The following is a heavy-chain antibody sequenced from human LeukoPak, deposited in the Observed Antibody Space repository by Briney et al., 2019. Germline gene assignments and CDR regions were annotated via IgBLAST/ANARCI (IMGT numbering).Heavy chain of an antibody. D-gene: IGHD3-22*01. CDR3: AKDANYLRSSGYLIPIDF. CDR2: ISGNGLGT. CDR1: GFTLRSFS. J-gene: IGHJ4*02. V-gene: IGHV3-23*01. Sequence: PGGSLRLSCTASGFTLRSFSMNWVPQAPGKGLEWVAAISGNGLGTYYADSVKGRFNISRDNSRNTLYLQMNSLRIEDTAFYYCAKDANYLRSSGYLIPIDFWGQGTLVTVSS.